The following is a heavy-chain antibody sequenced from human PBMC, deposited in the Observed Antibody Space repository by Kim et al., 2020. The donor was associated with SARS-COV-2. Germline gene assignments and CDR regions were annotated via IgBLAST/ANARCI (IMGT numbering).Heavy chain of an antibody. J-gene: IGHJ4*02. CDR1: GGSVSSGSYY. V-gene: IGHV4-61*01. CDR2: IYYSGST. Sequence: SETLSLTCTVSGGSVSSGSYYWSWIRQPPGKGLEWIGYIYYSGSTNYNPSLKSRVTISVDTSKNQFSLKLSSVTAADTAVYYCARADTAMADFDYWGQGTLVTVSS. D-gene: IGHD5-18*01. CDR3: ARADTAMADFDY.